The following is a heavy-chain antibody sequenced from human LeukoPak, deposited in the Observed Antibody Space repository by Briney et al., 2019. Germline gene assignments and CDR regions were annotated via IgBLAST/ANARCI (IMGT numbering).Heavy chain of an antibody. J-gene: IGHJ4*02. V-gene: IGHV4-59*08. CDR1: GGSIGSYY. Sequence: SETLSLTCTVSGGSIGSYYWGWIRQPPGKGFEWIGYNSNSGSTDYNPSLKSRVSISVDTSKNQFSLKLSSLTAADTAMFYCVRHGGGYSFDYWGQGTLATVSS. D-gene: IGHD2-21*01. CDR3: VRHGGGYSFDY. CDR2: NSNSGST.